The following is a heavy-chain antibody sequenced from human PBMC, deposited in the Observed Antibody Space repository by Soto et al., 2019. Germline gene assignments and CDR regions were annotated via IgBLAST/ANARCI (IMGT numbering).Heavy chain of an antibody. Sequence: PGGSLRLSCAASGFTFSSYAMHWVRQAPGKGLEWVAVISYDGSNKYYADSVKGRFTISRDNSKNTLYLQMNSLRAEDTAVYYCARVRLGSRDYYYYYGMDVWGQGTTVTVSS. V-gene: IGHV3-30-3*01. CDR3: ARVRLGSRDYYYYYGMDV. J-gene: IGHJ6*02. CDR1: GFTFSSYA. CDR2: ISYDGSNK. D-gene: IGHD2-15*01.